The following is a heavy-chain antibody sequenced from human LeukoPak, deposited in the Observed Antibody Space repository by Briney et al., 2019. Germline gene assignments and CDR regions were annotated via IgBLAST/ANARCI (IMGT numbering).Heavy chain of an antibody. V-gene: IGHV3-21*01. J-gene: IGHJ4*02. CDR3: ARDAPGEPIVVVPAAMAH. Sequence: GGCLRLSCAASGFTFSSYSMNWVRQAPGKGLEWVSSISSSSSYIYYADSVKGRFTISRDNAKNSLYLQMNRLRAEDTAVYYCARDAPGEPIVVVPAAMAHWGQGTLVTVSS. CDR2: ISSSSSYI. CDR1: GFTFSSYS. D-gene: IGHD2-2*01.